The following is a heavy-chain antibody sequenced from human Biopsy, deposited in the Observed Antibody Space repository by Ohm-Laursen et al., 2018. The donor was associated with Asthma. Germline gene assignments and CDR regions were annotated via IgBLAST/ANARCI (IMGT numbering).Heavy chain of an antibody. CDR1: GVSISSDY. Sequence: GTLSLTWTVSGVSISSDYWSWIRQPPGKGLEWIGHIYYSGSTNYQPSLKSRVTISVDTSKNQFSLKLSSVTAADTAVYYCARGMQWVIPYEFDLWGQGTMVTVSA. D-gene: IGHD6-19*01. CDR2: IYYSGST. J-gene: IGHJ3*01. CDR3: ARGMQWVIPYEFDL. V-gene: IGHV4-59*01.